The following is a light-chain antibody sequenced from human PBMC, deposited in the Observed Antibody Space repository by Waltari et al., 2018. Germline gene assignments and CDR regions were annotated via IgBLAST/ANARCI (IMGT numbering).Light chain of an antibody. CDR2: WAS. CDR3: QQCYSSPLT. Sequence: DIVMTQSPDSLAVSLGERATINCRSSQSILSGSDNKNYLVWYQQKPGQPPKLLISWASTRESGVPDRFSGGGSGTDFSLTISSLQAEDVAVYYCQQCYSSPLTFGGGTKV. J-gene: IGKJ4*01. V-gene: IGKV4-1*01. CDR1: QSILSGSDNKNY.